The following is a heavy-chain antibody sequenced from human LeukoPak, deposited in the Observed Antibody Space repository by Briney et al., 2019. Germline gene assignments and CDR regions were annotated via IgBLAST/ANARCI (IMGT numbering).Heavy chain of an antibody. CDR1: GFTLSRYS. D-gene: IGHD3-22*01. V-gene: IGHV3-48*02. CDR3: ARDYYYDSSGDYYAMDV. CDR2: VSRSSSMI. Sequence: GGSLRLSCAASGFTLSRYSMNWVRQAPGKGLEWVSYVSRSSSMINYADSVKGRFTVSRDNARNSLYLQMNSLRDEDTAVYYCARDYYYDSSGDYYAMDVWGQGTTVTVSS. J-gene: IGHJ6*02.